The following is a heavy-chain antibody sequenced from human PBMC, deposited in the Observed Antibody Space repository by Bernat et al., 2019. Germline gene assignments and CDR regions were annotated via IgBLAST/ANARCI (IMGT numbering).Heavy chain of an antibody. J-gene: IGHJ4*02. CDR2: IWYDGSDI. CDR1: GFTFSSYG. D-gene: IGHD2-2*01. CDR3: ARPARTNADQFFDY. Sequence: QVQLVESGGGVVQPGRSLRLSCAASGFTFSSYGMHWVRQAPGKGLEWVAVIWYDGSDIKYVDSVKGRFTISRDNAKNLLYLQMNNLRDEDTAVYYCARPARTNADQFFDYWGQGALVTVSS. V-gene: IGHV3-33*03.